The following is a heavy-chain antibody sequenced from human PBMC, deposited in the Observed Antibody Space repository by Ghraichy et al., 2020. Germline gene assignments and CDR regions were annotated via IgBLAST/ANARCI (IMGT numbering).Heavy chain of an antibody. D-gene: IGHD3-16*02. CDR3: AKGDDYVWGSYPFYDY. V-gene: IGHV3-23*01. CDR1: GFTFSSYA. Sequence: GGSLRPSCAASGFTFSSYAMSWVRQAPGKGLEWVSAISGSGGSTYYADSVKGRFTISRDNSKNTLYLQMNSLRAEDTAVYYCAKGDDYVWGSYPFYDYWGQGTLVTVSS. CDR2: ISGSGGST. J-gene: IGHJ4*02.